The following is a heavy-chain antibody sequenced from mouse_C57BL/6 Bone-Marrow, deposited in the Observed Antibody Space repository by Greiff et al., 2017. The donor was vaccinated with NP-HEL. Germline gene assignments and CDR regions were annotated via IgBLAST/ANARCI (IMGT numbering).Heavy chain of an antibody. CDR1: GYTFTSYW. CDR2: INPSSGYP. J-gene: IGHJ4*01. V-gene: IGHV1-7*01. D-gene: IGHD4-1*02. CDR3: ARYRASTGTRAMDY. Sequence: QVQLQQSGAELAKPGASVPLSFPASGYTFTSYWMHWVKQRPGQGLEWIGYINPSSGYPQYKQKVKDKATLTADKSSSTAYMQLSSLTYEDSAVSYCARYRASTGTRAMDYWGPGTSVTVSS.